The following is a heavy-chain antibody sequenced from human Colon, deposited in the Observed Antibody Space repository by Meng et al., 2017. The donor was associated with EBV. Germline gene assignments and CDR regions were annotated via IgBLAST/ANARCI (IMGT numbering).Heavy chain of an antibody. CDR1: GFTFSSSI. CDR2: VGTNANT. Sequence: EVQVVESGGGLVQPGGSLRLSXAASGFTFSSSIMSWVRQTPGKGLEWVSAVGTNANTYYADSVKGRFTVSRDNSKNTVYLQMNSLRAEDTAVYYCAKEAPRIAPGTNFFDYWGQGTLVTVSS. V-gene: IGHV3-23*04. D-gene: IGHD1-1*01. J-gene: IGHJ4*02. CDR3: AKEAPRIAPGTNFFDY.